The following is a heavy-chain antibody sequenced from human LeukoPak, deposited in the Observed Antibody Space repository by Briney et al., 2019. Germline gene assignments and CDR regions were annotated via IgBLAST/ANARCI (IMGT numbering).Heavy chain of an antibody. CDR3: ARDRFGIAARMDY. Sequence: GGSLRLSCAASGFTFSSYSMNWVRQAPGKGLEWVSYISSSSSTIYYADSVKGRFTISRDNPKNTLYLQMNSLRAEDTAVYYCARDRFGIAARMDYWGQGTLVTVSS. D-gene: IGHD6-6*01. CDR2: ISSSSSTI. J-gene: IGHJ4*02. CDR1: GFTFSSYS. V-gene: IGHV3-48*01.